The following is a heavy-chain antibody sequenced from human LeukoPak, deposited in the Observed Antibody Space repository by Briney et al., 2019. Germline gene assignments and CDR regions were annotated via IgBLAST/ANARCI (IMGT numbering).Heavy chain of an antibody. Sequence: PSGTLSLTCAVSGGSISSSNWWSWVRQPPGQGLEWIGEIYHSGSTNYNPSLKSRVTISVDKSKNQFSLKLSSVTAADTAVYYCARAQVVGATTGFDYWGQGTLVTVSS. CDR2: IYHSGST. J-gene: IGHJ4*02. CDR3: ARAQVVGATTGFDY. CDR1: GGSISSSNW. D-gene: IGHD1-26*01. V-gene: IGHV4-4*02.